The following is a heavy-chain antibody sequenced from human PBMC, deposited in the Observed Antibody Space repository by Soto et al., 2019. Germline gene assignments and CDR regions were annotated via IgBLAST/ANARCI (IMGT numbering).Heavy chain of an antibody. J-gene: IGHJ4*02. CDR2: IKQDGTEK. CDR1: GFTFSSYW. CDR3: ARSRYDYAWGSYRPYYFDY. D-gene: IGHD3-16*02. Sequence: GGSLRLSCAASGFTFSSYWMSWVRQAPGKGLEWVANIKQDGTEKYYVDSVKGRFTISRDNAKNSLYLQMNSLRAEDTAVFYCARSRYDYAWGSYRPYYFDYWGQGTLVTVSS. V-gene: IGHV3-7*05.